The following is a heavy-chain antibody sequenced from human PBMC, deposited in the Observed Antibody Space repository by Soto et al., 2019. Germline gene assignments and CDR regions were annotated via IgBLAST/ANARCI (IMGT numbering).Heavy chain of an antibody. D-gene: IGHD5-18*01. J-gene: IGHJ6*02. V-gene: IGHV4-34*01. CDR3: ARSWLQLIYGMDV. Sequence: SETLSLTCAVYGGSFSGYYWSWIRQPPGKGLEWIGEINHSGSTNYNPSLKSRVTISVDTSKNQFSLKLSSVTAADTAVYYCARSWLQLIYGMDVWGQGTTGTVS. CDR2: INHSGST. CDR1: GGSFSGYY.